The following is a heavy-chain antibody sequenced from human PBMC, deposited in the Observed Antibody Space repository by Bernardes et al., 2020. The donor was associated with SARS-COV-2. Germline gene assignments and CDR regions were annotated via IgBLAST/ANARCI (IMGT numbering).Heavy chain of an antibody. J-gene: IGHJ4*02. CDR2: INPNSGGT. V-gene: IGHV1-2*02. CDR3: ARVRRKNCSSTSCYFDY. D-gene: IGHD2-2*01. CDR1: GYTFTDYY. Sequence: ASVKVSCKASGYTFTDYYMHWVRQAPGQGLEWMGWINPNSGGTNYAQKFQGRVTMTRDTSISTAYMELSRLRSDDTAVYYCARVRRKNCSSTSCYFDYWGQGTLVTVSS.